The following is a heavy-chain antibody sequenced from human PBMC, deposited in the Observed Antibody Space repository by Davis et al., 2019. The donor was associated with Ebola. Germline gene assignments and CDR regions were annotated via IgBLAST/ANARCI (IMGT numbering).Heavy chain of an antibody. CDR3: AAGRWFDP. J-gene: IGHJ5*02. V-gene: IGHV1-46*01. CDR2: INPSGGST. CDR1: GYTFTSYY. Sequence: ASVKVSCKASGYTFTSYYMHWVRQAPGQGLEWLGIINPSGGSTSYAQKFQERVTITRDMSTSTAYMELSSLRSEDTAVYYCAAGRWFDPWGQGTLVTVSS.